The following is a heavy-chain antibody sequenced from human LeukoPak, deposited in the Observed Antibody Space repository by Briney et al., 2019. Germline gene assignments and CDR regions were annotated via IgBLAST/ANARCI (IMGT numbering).Heavy chain of an antibody. CDR2: INNNEST. CDR1: GGSFSSYY. J-gene: IGHJ6*02. V-gene: IGHV4-4*07. Sequence: PSDTLSLTCSVSGGSFSSYYRSWIRQPAGQGLEWIGHINNNESTNCNPSLKSRIAMLVATSKNQFSLKVSSVTAADTAVYYCARDLTMVRGMDVWGQGTTVTVSS. CDR3: ARDLTMVRGMDV. D-gene: IGHD3-10*01.